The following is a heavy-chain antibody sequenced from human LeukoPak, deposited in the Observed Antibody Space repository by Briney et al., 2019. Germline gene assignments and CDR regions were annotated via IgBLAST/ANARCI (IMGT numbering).Heavy chain of an antibody. V-gene: IGHV4-34*01. Sequence: SETLSLTCAVYGGSFSGYYWSWIRQPPGKGLEWIGEINHSGSTNYNPALKSRVTISVDASKNQFFLKLSSVTAADTAVYYCATSRGYHSGYRALELPPSPIDWGQGTLVTVSS. J-gene: IGHJ4*02. CDR2: INHSGST. D-gene: IGHD5-18*01. CDR3: ATSRGYHSGYRALELPPSPID. CDR1: GGSFSGYY.